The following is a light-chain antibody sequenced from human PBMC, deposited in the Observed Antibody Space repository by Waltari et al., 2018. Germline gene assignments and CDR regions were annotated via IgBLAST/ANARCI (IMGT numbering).Light chain of an antibody. CDR3: QQYFITPFT. Sequence: DIVMSQSPDSLAVSLGERATINCRSSQSIMYSSNNKNFLAWYQQKPGQSPKLLIYWASTRQSGVPARFTGRWSGTDFTLTITSVQPEDVAIYYCQQYFITPFTFGPGTKVEIK. CDR1: QSIMYSSNNKNF. J-gene: IGKJ3*01. CDR2: WAS. V-gene: IGKV4-1*01.